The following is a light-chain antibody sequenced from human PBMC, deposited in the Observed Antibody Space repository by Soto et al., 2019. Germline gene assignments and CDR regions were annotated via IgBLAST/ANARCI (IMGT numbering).Light chain of an antibody. J-gene: IGLJ1*01. CDR3: SSYTTISTYV. CDR1: SRDVGGYNY. CDR2: DVR. V-gene: IGLV2-14*01. Sequence: QSVLTQPASVSGSPGQSITISCTGTSRDVGGYNYVSWYQQHPGKAPKLMIYDVRNRPSGVSNRFSGSKSANTASLTISGLQAEDEVDYYCSSYTTISTYVFGTGTKVTVL.